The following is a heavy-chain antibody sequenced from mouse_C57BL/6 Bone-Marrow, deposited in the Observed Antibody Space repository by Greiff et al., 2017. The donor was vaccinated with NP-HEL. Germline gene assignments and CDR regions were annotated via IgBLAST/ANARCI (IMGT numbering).Heavy chain of an antibody. CDR3: TTTLYYNCVLFAY. D-gene: IGHD2-4*01. V-gene: IGHV14-1*01. CDR1: GFNIKDYY. J-gene: IGHJ3*01. CDR2: IDPEDGDT. Sequence: VQLQQSGAELVRPGASVKLSCTASGFNIKDYYMHWVKQRPEQGLEWIGRIDPEDGDTEYASKFQGKATMTADTSSNTAYLQLSSLTSEDTAVYCCTTTLYYNCVLFAYWGQGTLVTVSA.